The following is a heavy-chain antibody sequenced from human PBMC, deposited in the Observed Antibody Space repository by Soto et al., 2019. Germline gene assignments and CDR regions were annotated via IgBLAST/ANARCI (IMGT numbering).Heavy chain of an antibody. CDR3: ARDRWLRLNWFDP. D-gene: IGHD5-12*01. Sequence: QVQLVQSGAEVKKPGSSVKVSCKASGGTFSSYTISWVRQAPGQGLEWMGRIIPILGIANYAQKFQGRVTNTWDKXTSTAYRELSRLRSEDKAVYYCARDRWLRLNWFDPWGQGTLVTVSS. CDR2: IIPILGIA. V-gene: IGHV1-69*08. CDR1: GGTFSSYT. J-gene: IGHJ5*02.